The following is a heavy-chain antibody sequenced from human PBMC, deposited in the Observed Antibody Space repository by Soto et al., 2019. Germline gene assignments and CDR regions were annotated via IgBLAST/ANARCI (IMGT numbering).Heavy chain of an antibody. CDR1: GYXFGSAL. CDR3: ARQLSHICDS. V-gene: IGHV5-51*01. J-gene: IGHJ4*02. Sequence: EXLKISCKCVGYXFGSALLVWVRHMPGKGLEWMGIIKPGTSDIRYSPSCRGHVTISADEAVSTAYLKWSSLKASDTAMYYCARQLSHICDSWGQGTLGTVSS. D-gene: IGHD3-3*02. CDR2: IKPGTSDI.